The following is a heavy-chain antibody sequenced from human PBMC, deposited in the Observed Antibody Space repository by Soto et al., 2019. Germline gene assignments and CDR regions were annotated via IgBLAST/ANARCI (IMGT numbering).Heavy chain of an antibody. V-gene: IGHV3-7*01. CDR3: TRAGA. J-gene: IGHJ5*02. Sequence: EVQLVESGGGLVQPGGSLRLSCAASGFTFSNYWRNWVRQAPGKGLEWVANIKEDGSEKYYVDSVKGRFSISRDNAKNSLSLQMNSLRAEDTAVYYCTRAGAWGQGTLVTVSS. CDR2: IKEDGSEK. CDR1: GFTFSNYW.